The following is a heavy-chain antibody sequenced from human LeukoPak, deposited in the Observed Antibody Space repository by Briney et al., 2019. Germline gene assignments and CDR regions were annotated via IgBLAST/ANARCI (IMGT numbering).Heavy chain of an antibody. CDR2: INHSGST. V-gene: IGHV4-34*01. J-gene: IGHJ5*01. CDR1: GGSFSGYY. CDR3: ARGGLGDFWSGYPNWFAA. D-gene: IGHD3-3*01. Sequence: TTSETLSLTCAVYGGSFSGYYWSWIRQPPGKGLEWIGEINHSGSTNSNPSLKSRVTISVDTSKNQFSLKLSSVTAADTAVYYCARGGLGDFWSGYPNWFAACGQRPLVTVSS.